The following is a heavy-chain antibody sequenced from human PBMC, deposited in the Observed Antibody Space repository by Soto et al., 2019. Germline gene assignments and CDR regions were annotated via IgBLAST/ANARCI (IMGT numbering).Heavy chain of an antibody. CDR3: ARVPTGGYHWN. CDR1: GFTFSSYW. Sequence: EVQLVESGGGLVQPGGSLRLSCAASGFTFSSYWMHWVRQAPGKGLVWVSRINSDGSTTNYADPVKGRFTISRDNAKNTLYLQMNSLRAQDTPVYYCARVPTGGYHWNWGQGTLVTVSS. J-gene: IGHJ4*02. D-gene: IGHD1-1*01. V-gene: IGHV3-74*01. CDR2: INSDGSTT.